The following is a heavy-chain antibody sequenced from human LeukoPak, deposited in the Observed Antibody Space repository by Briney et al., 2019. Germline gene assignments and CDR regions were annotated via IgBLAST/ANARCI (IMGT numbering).Heavy chain of an antibody. Sequence: ASVKVSCKASGYTFTSYGISWVRQAPGQGLEWMGWINAGNGNTKYSQKFQGRVTITRDTSASTAYMELSSLRSEDTAVYYCALERLVGPNPVSDYWGQGTLVTVSS. CDR2: INAGNGNT. V-gene: IGHV1-3*01. CDR3: ALERLVGPNPVSDY. D-gene: IGHD1-26*01. CDR1: GYTFTSYG. J-gene: IGHJ4*02.